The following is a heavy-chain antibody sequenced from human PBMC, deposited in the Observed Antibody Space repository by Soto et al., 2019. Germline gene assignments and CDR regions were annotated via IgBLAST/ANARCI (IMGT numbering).Heavy chain of an antibody. J-gene: IGHJ6*02. Sequence: SLRLSCAASGFTFSSYGMHWVRQAPGKGLEWVAVISYDGSNKYYADSVKGRFTISRDNSKNTLYLQMNSLRAEDTAVYYCAKEISGGGEQYDFYFGMDVWGQGTTVTVSS. CDR1: GFTFSSYG. CDR2: ISYDGSNK. D-gene: IGHD6-13*01. V-gene: IGHV3-30*18. CDR3: AKEISGGGEQYDFYFGMDV.